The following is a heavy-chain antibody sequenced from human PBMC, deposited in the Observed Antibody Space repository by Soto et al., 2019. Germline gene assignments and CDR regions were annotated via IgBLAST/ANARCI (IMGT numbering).Heavy chain of an antibody. CDR1: GGPISSYY. Sequence: PSETLSLTCTVSGGPISSYYWSWIRQPAGKGLEWIGRIYTSGSTNYNPSLKSRVTMSVDTSKNQFSLKLSSVTAADTAVYYCARGSLRFYNSSYYYYYGMDVWGQGTTVTVSS. J-gene: IGHJ6*02. V-gene: IGHV4-4*07. D-gene: IGHD3-3*01. CDR2: IYTSGST. CDR3: ARGSLRFYNSSYYYYYGMDV.